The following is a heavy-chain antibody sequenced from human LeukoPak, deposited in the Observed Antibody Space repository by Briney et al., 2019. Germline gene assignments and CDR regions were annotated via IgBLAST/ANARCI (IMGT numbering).Heavy chain of an antibody. CDR3: AKELFYYDILTGEGDY. D-gene: IGHD3-9*01. V-gene: IGHV3-30*02. Sequence: PGGSLRLSCAASGFTFSSYGMHWVRQAPGKGLEWVAFIRYDGSNKYYADSVKGRFTISRDNSKNTLYLQMNSLRAEDTAVYYCAKELFYYDILTGEGDYWGQGTLVTVSS. CDR2: IRYDGSNK. J-gene: IGHJ4*02. CDR1: GFTFSSYG.